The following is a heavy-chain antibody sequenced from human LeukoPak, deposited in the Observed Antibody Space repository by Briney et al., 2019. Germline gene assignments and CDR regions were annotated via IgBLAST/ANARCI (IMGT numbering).Heavy chain of an antibody. CDR1: GGSISSYY. D-gene: IGHD6-13*01. CDR3: GLGYSSSWYDYYYGMDV. J-gene: IGHJ6*02. Sequence: PSETLSLTCTVSGGSISSYYWSWIRQPPGKGLEWIGYIYYSGSTNYNPSLKSRVTISVDTSKNQFSLKLSSVTAADTAVYYCGLGYSSSWYDYYYGMDVWGQGTTVTVSS. V-gene: IGHV4-59*01. CDR2: IYYSGST.